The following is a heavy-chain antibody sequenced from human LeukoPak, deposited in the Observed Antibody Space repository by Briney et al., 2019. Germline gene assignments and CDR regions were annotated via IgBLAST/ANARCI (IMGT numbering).Heavy chain of an antibody. V-gene: IGHV4-38-2*01. CDR2: IYYSGST. CDR3: ARQNSSGWYLY. J-gene: IGHJ4*02. CDR1: GFTFSNYA. D-gene: IGHD6-19*01. Sequence: GSLRLSCAASGFTFSNYAMSWVRQPPGKGLEWIGSIYYSGSTYYNPSLKSRVTISVDTSKNQFSLKLSSVTAADTAVYYCARQNSSGWYLYWGQGTLVTVSS.